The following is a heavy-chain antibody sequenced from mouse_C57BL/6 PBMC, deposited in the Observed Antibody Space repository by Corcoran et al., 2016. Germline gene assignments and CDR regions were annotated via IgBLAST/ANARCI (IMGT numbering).Heavy chain of an antibody. Sequence: EVQLQQSGPELVKPGASVKIPCKASGYTFTDYNMDWVKQSHGKSLEWIGDINPNNGGTIYNQKFKGKATLTVDKSSSTAYMELRSLTSEDTAVYYCARGVGVVARYYAMDYWGQGTSVTVSS. CDR1: GYTFTDYN. V-gene: IGHV1-18*01. J-gene: IGHJ4*01. CDR3: ARGVGVVARYYAMDY. D-gene: IGHD1-1*01. CDR2: INPNNGGT.